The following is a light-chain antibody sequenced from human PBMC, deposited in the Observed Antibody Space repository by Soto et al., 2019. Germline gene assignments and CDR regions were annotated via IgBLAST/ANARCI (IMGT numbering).Light chain of an antibody. V-gene: IGKV3-11*01. CDR3: QQRNVWPPIT. Sequence: EIVMTQSPATLSVSPGERASLSCRASQNVDTFLAWYQQKPGHSPRLLIYDASTRATGIPDRFSGSGSGTDFTLTINRLEPEDFAVYYCQQRNVWPPITFGQGTRLEIK. CDR1: QNVDTF. CDR2: DAS. J-gene: IGKJ5*01.